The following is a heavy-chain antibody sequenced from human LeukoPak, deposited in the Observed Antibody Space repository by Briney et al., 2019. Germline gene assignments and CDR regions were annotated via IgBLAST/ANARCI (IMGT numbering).Heavy chain of an antibody. Sequence: PSETLSLTCAVYGGSFSYYYWSWIRQPPGKGLEWIGEINHSGSTNYNPSLKSRVAMSLDTSKSQFSLKLSSVTAADTAVYYCAAKGAVYGDPFDYWGQGTLVTVSS. V-gene: IGHV4-34*01. CDR3: AAKGAVYGDPFDY. J-gene: IGHJ4*02. D-gene: IGHD4-17*01. CDR1: GGSFSYYY. CDR2: INHSGST.